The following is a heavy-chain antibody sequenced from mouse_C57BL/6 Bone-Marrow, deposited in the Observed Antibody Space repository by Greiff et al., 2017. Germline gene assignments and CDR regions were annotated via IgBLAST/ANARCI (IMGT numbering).Heavy chain of an antibody. J-gene: IGHJ4*01. Sequence: QVQLKQSGAELVKPGASVKLSCKASGYTFTSYWMHWVKQRPGRGLEWIGRIDPNSGGTKYNQKFKSKATLTVDKSSSTAYMQLSSLTSEDSAVYDYASDYCGSSYAMDYWGQGTSVTVSS. CDR3: ASDYCGSSYAMDY. CDR2: IDPNSGGT. CDR1: GYTFTSYW. V-gene: IGHV1-62-3*01. D-gene: IGHD1-3*01.